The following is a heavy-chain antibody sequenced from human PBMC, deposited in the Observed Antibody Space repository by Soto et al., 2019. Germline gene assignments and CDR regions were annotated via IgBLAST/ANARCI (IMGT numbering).Heavy chain of an antibody. CDR3: ASRRITMVRGVIRLNFDY. D-gene: IGHD3-10*01. CDR2: IYYSGST. Sequence: SETLSLTCTVSGGSISSSSYYWGWIRQPPGKGLEWIGSIYYSGSTYYNPSLKSRVTISVDTSKNQFSLKLSSVTAADTAVYYCASRRITMVRGVIRLNFDYWGQGTLVTVSS. CDR1: GGSISSSSYY. V-gene: IGHV4-39*01. J-gene: IGHJ4*02.